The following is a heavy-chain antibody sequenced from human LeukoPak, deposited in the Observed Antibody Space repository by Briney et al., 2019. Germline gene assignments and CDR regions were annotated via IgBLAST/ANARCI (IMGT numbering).Heavy chain of an antibody. V-gene: IGHV1-46*01. CDR2: VNPSGGST. Sequence: GASVTVSCKTSGYSFTNFYIHWVRQAPGQGLEWMGLVNPSGGSTISAQRFQDRVNMTTDTSTRTVYMEMTGLTSDDTGIYYCARDAFWGQGTQVSVS. CDR1: GYSFTNFY. J-gene: IGHJ4*02. CDR3: ARDAF. D-gene: IGHD3-3*02.